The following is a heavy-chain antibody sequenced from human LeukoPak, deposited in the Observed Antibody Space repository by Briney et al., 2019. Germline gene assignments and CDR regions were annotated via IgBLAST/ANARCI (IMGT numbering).Heavy chain of an antibody. J-gene: IGHJ4*02. V-gene: IGHV2-26*01. CDR1: GFSLGNPRMS. CDR3: ARSDYDTWSGSSYYFDY. D-gene: IGHD3-3*01. CDR2: IFSNDEK. Sequence: SGPTLVKPTETLTLTCTVSGFSLGNPRMSVSWIRQPPGKALEWLAHIFSNDEKSYSTSLKSRLTISKDTSKRQVVLTMTNMDPVDTATYYCARSDYDTWSGSSYYFDYWGQGTLVTVSS.